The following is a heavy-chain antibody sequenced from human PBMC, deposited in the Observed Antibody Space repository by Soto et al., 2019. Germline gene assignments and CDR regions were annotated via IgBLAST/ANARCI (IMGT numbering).Heavy chain of an antibody. V-gene: IGHV3-23*01. CDR1: GFTFSSYA. CDR2: ISASGGVP. Sequence: EVPLLESGGGLVQPGGSLRLSCAASGFTFSSYAMSWVRQAPGKGLEWVSAISASGGVPYYADSVKGRFTISRDNXKNTLYLQMNSLRAEDTAVYYCAKRGDIVATPTDYWGQGTLVTVSS. D-gene: IGHD5-12*01. CDR3: AKRGDIVATPTDY. J-gene: IGHJ4*02.